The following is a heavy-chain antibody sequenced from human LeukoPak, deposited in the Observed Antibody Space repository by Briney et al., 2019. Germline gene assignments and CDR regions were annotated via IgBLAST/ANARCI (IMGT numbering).Heavy chain of an antibody. CDR1: AYSISSGYY. V-gene: IGHV4-38-2*02. J-gene: IGHJ5*02. D-gene: IGHD4-17*01. Sequence: SETLPLTCTVSAYSISSGYYWGWIRQPPGKGLEWIGSINHSGSTNYNPSLKSRVTISVDTSKNQFSLKLSSVTAADTAVYYCAREGGTVTDNWFDPWGQGTLVTVSS. CDR3: AREGGTVTDNWFDP. CDR2: INHSGST.